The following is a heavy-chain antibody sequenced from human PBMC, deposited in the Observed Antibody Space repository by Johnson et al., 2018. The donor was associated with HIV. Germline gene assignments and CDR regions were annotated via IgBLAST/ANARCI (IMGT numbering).Heavy chain of an antibody. CDR1: GFTFDDYA. J-gene: IGHJ3*02. CDR2: ISYDGSNK. CDR3: ARIGAWQLHRAFDI. Sequence: QVQLVESGGGLVQPGGSLRLSCAASGFTFDDYAMHWVRQAPGKGLEWVAVISYDGSNKYYADSVKGRFTISRDNSKNTLYLQMNSLRAEDTAVYYCARIGAWQLHRAFDIWGQGTMVTVSS. D-gene: IGHD2-15*01. V-gene: IGHV3-30*14.